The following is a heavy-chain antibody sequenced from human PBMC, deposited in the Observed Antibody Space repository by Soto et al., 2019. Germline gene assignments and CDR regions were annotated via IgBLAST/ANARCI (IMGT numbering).Heavy chain of an antibody. V-gene: IGHV3-74*01. J-gene: IGHJ6*02. CDR1: GFTFSSYW. Sequence: GGSLRLSCAASGFTFSSYWMHWVRQAPGKGLVWVSRINSDGSSTSYADSVKGRFTISRDNAKNTLYLQMNSLRAEDTAVYYCARARNGTTLLSYYYYGMDVWGQGTTVTVSS. CDR3: ARARNGTTLLSYYYYGMDV. CDR2: INSDGSST. D-gene: IGHD1-7*01.